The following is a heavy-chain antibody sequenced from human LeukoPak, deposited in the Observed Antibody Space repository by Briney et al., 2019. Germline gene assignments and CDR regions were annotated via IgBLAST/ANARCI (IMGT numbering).Heavy chain of an antibody. J-gene: IGHJ4*02. D-gene: IGHD3-3*01. Sequence: GASVKVSCKASGYTFTGYYMHWVRQAPGQGLEWMGWINPNSGGTNYAQKFQGRVTMTRDTSISTAYMELSRLRSDDTAVYYCARGDYDFWSDYYYYFDYRGQGTLVTVSS. CDR2: INPNSGGT. V-gene: IGHV1-2*02. CDR3: ARGDYDFWSDYYYYFDY. CDR1: GYTFTGYY.